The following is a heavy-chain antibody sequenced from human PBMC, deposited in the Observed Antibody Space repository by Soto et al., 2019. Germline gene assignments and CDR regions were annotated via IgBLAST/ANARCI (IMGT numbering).Heavy chain of an antibody. D-gene: IGHD3-22*01. J-gene: IGHJ4*02. Sequence: QVQLQQSGPGLVKPSQTLSLTCDISGASVSSNSAAWNWIRQSTSRGLEWLGRTSYRSKWYHDSAVDVKSRITITPDTSTNRFALQLTSVTPDDTALYSLASTARSGFGVDYWGQAQLVNVSS. CDR1: GASVSSNSAA. CDR2: TSYRSKWYH. V-gene: IGHV6-1*01. CDR3: ASTARSGFGVDY.